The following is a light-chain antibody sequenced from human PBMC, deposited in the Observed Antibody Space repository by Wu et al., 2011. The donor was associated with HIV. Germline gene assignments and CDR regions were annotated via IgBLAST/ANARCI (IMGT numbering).Light chain of an antibody. V-gene: IGKV3D-20*02. CDR3: QQRGYWGT. J-gene: IGKJ4*01. CDR2: GAS. Sequence: EIVLTQSPGTLSLSPGERATLSCRASQSVSSSYLAWYQQKPGQAPRLLIYGASSRATGIPARFSGSGSGTDFTLTISSLEPEDFAVYYCQQRGYWGTFGGGTKVETK. CDR1: QSVSSSY.